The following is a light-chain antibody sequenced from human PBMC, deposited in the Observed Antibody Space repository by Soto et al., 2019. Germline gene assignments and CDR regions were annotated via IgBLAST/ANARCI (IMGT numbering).Light chain of an antibody. V-gene: IGKV4-1*01. CDR3: QQYYTIPIT. CDR1: QTVLFASNNKNY. Sequence: ILLTQSPDSLSVSLVERATINCKSSQTVLFASNNKNYLAWYQQKPGQAPKLLIYWASARESGVPDRFSGSGSETDFNFTITSLQAEDVAAYYCQQYYTIPITFGGGTKV. CDR2: WAS. J-gene: IGKJ4*01.